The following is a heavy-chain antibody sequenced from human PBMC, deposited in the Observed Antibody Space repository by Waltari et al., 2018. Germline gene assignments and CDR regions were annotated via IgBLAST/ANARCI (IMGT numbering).Heavy chain of an antibody. V-gene: IGHV3-53*01. CDR1: GFSVSSSF. CDR3: AKDVVGYTWDEGVDTIDV. Sequence: EIELVESGGGLSPSGGSLKLSCAASGFSVSSSFMTWVRRAPGKGLVCFAILYSAGATYYSQSVRGRFLIARDNSKNILYLQMDDLTAEDTAVYYCAKDVVGYTWDEGVDTIDVWGQGAEVVVSS. CDR2: LYSAGAT. J-gene: IGHJ3*01. D-gene: IGHD3-3*01.